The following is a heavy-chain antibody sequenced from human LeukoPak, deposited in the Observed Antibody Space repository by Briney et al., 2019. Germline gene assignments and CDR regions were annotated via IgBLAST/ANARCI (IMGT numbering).Heavy chain of an antibody. CDR2: INTISGGT. CDR1: GYTFTSHY. J-gene: IGHJ4*01. Sequence: ASVNVSFKASGYTFTSHYMHWVRQAPGQGLEWIGWINTISGGTNYAQKFQGRVTMTRDTSISTAYMELSRLTSDDTAVYYCARGREVAGTVGYWGHGTLVTVSS. CDR3: ARGREVAGTVGY. V-gene: IGHV1-2*02. D-gene: IGHD6-19*01.